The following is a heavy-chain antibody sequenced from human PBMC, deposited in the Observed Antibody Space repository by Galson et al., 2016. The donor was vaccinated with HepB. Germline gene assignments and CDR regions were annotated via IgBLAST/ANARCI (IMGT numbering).Heavy chain of an antibody. J-gene: IGHJ4*02. V-gene: IGHV1-2*02. CDR1: GYTFTDHY. CDR2: IKPNNGDT. D-gene: IGHD3-16*02. CDR3: ARGYYRSRTTYIYLFDY. Sequence: SVKVSCKASGYTFTDHYMHWVRQAPGQGFEWMGWIKPNNGDTNYAQRFQGRVTLTRDMSISTVHMELTRLRSDDTAVYYCARGYYRSRTTYIYLFDYWGQGTLVTVSS.